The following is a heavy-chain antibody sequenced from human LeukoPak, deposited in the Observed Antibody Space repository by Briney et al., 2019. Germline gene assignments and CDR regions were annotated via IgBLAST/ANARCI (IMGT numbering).Heavy chain of an antibody. Sequence: PGESLRLSCAASGFSFSSYAMSWVRQAPGKGLEWVSGISSSGGSPYYADSVQGRFTISRDNSKNTLFLQMTGLRAEDTAVYYCADLGTTYYYDRSTYWGQGTLVAVSS. J-gene: IGHJ4*02. V-gene: IGHV3-23*01. CDR1: GFSFSSYA. D-gene: IGHD3-22*01. CDR3: ADLGTTYYYDRSTY. CDR2: ISSSGGSP.